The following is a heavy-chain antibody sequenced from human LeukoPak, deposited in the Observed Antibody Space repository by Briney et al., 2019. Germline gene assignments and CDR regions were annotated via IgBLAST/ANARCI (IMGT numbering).Heavy chain of an antibody. V-gene: IGHV4-39*02. J-gene: IGHJ4*02. CDR2: IYYSGST. Sequence: PSETLSLTCIVSGGSINSTTYYWGWIRQPPGKGLEWIGSIYYSGSTYYNSSLKSRVTISVDTSKNHFSLKLSSVTAADTAVYYCARDRTIFGVAPSFDYWGQGTLVTVSS. D-gene: IGHD3-3*01. CDR3: ARDRTIFGVAPSFDY. CDR1: GGSINSTTYY.